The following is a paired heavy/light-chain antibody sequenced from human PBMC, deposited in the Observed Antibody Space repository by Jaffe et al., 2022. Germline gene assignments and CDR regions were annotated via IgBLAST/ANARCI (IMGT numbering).Heavy chain of an antibody. D-gene: IGHD3-3*01. J-gene: IGHJ6*03. Sequence: QVQLVQSGAEVKKPGSSVKVSCKASGGTFSSYAISWVRQAPGQGLEWMGGIIPIFGTANYAQKFQGRVTITADESTSTAYMELSSLRSEDTAVYYCASKISSARYYDFWSGYDGYYMDVWGKGTTVTVSS. CDR1: GGTFSSYA. V-gene: IGHV1-69*01. CDR2: IIPIFGTA. CDR3: ASKISSARYYDFWSGYDGYYMDV.
Light chain of an antibody. V-gene: IGLV7-46*01. Sequence: QAVVTQEPSLTVSPGGTVTLTCGSSTGAVTSGHYPYWFQQKPGQAPRTLIYDTSNKHSWTPARFSGSLLGGKAALTLSGAQPEDEAEYYCLLSYSGAYVFGTGTKVTVL. CDR2: DTS. CDR1: TGAVTSGHY. J-gene: IGLJ1*01. CDR3: LLSYSGAYV.